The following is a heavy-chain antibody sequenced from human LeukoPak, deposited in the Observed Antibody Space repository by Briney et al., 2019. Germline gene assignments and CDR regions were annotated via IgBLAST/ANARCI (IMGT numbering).Heavy chain of an antibody. Sequence: GGSLRLSCAASGFTFSSYAMNWVRQAPGKGLEWVSGISGSGASTYYADSVKGRFTISRDTSKNTLYLQMNSLRAEDTAVYYCAKVGYCDAGPCYFDSWGQGTLVTVSS. J-gene: IGHJ4*02. CDR3: AKVGYCDAGPCYFDS. CDR1: GFTFSSYA. D-gene: IGHD2-15*01. V-gene: IGHV3-23*01. CDR2: ISGSGAST.